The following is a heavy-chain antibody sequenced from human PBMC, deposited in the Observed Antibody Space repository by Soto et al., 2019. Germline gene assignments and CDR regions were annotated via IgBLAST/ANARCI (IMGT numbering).Heavy chain of an antibody. Sequence: PWGSLRLSCAASGFTFSSYAMSWVRPAPGKGLEWVSAISGSGGSTYYADSVKGRFTISRDNSKNTLYLQMNSLRAEDTAVYYCAKDASGIAAAASTYYFDYWGQGTLVTVSS. J-gene: IGHJ4*02. CDR1: GFTFSSYA. CDR2: ISGSGGST. D-gene: IGHD6-13*01. V-gene: IGHV3-23*01. CDR3: AKDASGIAAAASTYYFDY.